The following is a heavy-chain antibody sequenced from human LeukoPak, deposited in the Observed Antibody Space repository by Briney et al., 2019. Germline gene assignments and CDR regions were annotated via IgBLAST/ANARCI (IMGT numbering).Heavy chain of an antibody. V-gene: IGHV3-30-3*01. CDR1: GFTFSSYA. CDR3: AKDRDYGSGWFFDY. CDR2: ISYDGSNK. D-gene: IGHD6-19*01. J-gene: IGHJ4*02. Sequence: PGRSLRLSCAASGFTFSSYAMHWVRQAPGKGLEWVAVISYDGSNKYYADSVKGRFTISRDNSKNTLYLQMNSLRAEDTAVYYCAKDRDYGSGWFFDYWGQGTLVTVSS.